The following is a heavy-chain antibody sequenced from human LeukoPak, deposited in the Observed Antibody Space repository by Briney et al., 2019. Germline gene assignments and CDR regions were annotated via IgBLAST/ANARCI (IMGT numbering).Heavy chain of an antibody. J-gene: IGHJ4*02. CDR3: AREPTPSSFDY. CDR1: GSTFSSYS. CDR2: ISSSSSTI. Sequence: GGSLRLSCAASGSTFSSYSMNWVRQAPGKGLEWVSYISSSSSTIYYADSVKGRFTISRDNAKNSLYLQMNSLRAEDTAVYYCAREPTPSSFDYWGQGTLVTVSS. V-gene: IGHV3-48*04.